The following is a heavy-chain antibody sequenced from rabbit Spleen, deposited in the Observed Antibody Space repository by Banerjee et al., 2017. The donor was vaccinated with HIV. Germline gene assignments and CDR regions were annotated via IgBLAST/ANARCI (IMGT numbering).Heavy chain of an antibody. CDR2: IDTGSSGFT. V-gene: IGHV1S40*01. CDR1: GVSFSISSY. J-gene: IGHJ6*01. D-gene: IGHD1-1*01. CDR3: ARDTSSSFSSYGMDL. Sequence: VESGGDLVKPGASLTLTCTASGVSFSISSYMCWVRQAPGKGLEWIACIDTGSSGFTYFASWAKGRFTVSKTSSTTVTLHMTSLTAADTATYFCARDTSSSFSSYGMDLWGPGTLVTVS.